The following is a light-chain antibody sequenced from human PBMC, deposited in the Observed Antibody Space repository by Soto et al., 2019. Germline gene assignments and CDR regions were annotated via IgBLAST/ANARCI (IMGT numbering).Light chain of an antibody. CDR3: QQRAGSST. CDR2: GAS. V-gene: IGKV3-20*01. CDR1: QSFNSNY. Sequence: EIWLTQFPGTLSLSPGERATLSCTASQSFNSNYLAWYQQKPGQAPRLLIYGASTRATGIPDRFSGSGSGTDFTLTLSSLEPEDFAVYYCQQRAGSSTFGQGTRLEIK. J-gene: IGKJ5*01.